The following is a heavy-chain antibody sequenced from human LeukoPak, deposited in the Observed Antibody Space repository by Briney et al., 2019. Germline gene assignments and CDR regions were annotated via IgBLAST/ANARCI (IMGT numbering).Heavy chain of an antibody. CDR2: IYHSGST. D-gene: IGHD3/OR15-3a*01. CDR3: ARLNLRTLTYYFDY. V-gene: IGHV4-59*12. CDR1: GGSISSYY. J-gene: IGHJ4*02. Sequence: SETLSLTCTVSGGSISSYYWSWIRQPPGKGLEWIGTIYHSGSTYYNPSLESRVTISVDTSKNQFSLKMSSVTAADTAVYYCARLNLRTLTYYFDYWGQGTLVTVSS.